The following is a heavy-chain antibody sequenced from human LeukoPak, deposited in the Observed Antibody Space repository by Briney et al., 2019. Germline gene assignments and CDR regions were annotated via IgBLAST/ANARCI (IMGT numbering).Heavy chain of an antibody. V-gene: IGHV3-11*04. CDR3: ARGHTAVTRHFDF. D-gene: IGHD4-17*01. J-gene: IGHJ4*02. CDR1: GFTFSDYY. CDR2: ISSSGSTI. Sequence: GGSLRLSCAASGFTFSDYYMSWIRQAPGKGLEWVSYISSSGSTIFSADALKGRFTISRDDAKNLLYLDMNSLRAEDTAVYYCARGHTAVTRHFDFWGQGTLVTVSS.